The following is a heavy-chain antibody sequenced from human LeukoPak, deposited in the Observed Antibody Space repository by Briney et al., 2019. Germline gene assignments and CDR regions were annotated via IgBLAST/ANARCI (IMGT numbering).Heavy chain of an antibody. V-gene: IGHV3-23*01. Sequence: GGSLRLSCAASGFTFSSYAMSWVRQAPGKGLEWVSAISGSGGSTYYADSVKGRFTISRDNSKNTLYLQMNSLRAEDTAVYYCAKDLVYCSSTSCHYYYYGMDVWGQGTTGTVSS. J-gene: IGHJ6*02. CDR3: AKDLVYCSSTSCHYYYYGMDV. D-gene: IGHD2-2*01. CDR1: GFTFSSYA. CDR2: ISGSGGST.